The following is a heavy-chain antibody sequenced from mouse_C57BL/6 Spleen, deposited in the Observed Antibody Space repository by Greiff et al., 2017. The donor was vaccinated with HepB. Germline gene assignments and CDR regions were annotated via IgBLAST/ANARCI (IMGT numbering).Heavy chain of an antibody. CDR1: GYAFSSYW. V-gene: IGHV1-80*01. D-gene: IGHD1-1*01. CDR2: IYPGDGDT. CDR3: AREDTTVYYFDY. J-gene: IGHJ2*01. Sequence: VQLQQSGAELVKPGASVKISCKASGYAFSSYWMNWVKQRPGKGLEWIGQIYPGDGDTNYNGKFKGKATLTADKSSSTAYMQHSSLTSEDSAVYFCAREDTTVYYFDYWGQGTTLTVSS.